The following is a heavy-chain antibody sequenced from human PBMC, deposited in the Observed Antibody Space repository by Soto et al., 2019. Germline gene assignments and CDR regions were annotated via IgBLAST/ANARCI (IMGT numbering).Heavy chain of an antibody. V-gene: IGHV3-23*01. CDR3: AKDSHWAILSPTHDY. Sequence: GGALRLSCAASGFGFTFSTSAISWVRQAPGKGLERVATFRESGGTTHYANCVKDRFTISRDTSKNMLYLQMNRLRAEDTAIYYCAKDSHWAILSPTHDYWGHGTLVTVSS. CDR1: GFGFTFSTSA. CDR2: FRESGGTT. D-gene: IGHD3-16*01. J-gene: IGHJ4*01.